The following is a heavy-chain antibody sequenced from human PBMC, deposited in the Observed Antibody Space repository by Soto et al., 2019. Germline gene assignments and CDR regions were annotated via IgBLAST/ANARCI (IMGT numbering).Heavy chain of an antibody. CDR2: IYYIGST. D-gene: IGHD5-12*01. CDR3: ARDAYSGSWLDY. Sequence: TVSGGTIVDLDCYRSLIRQPPGKGLEWIGYIYYIGSTHYNPSLKSRVTISVDTSKNQFSLRLSSVTAADTAVYYCARDAYSGSWLDYWGQGTLVTVSS. CDR1: GGTIVDLDCY. J-gene: IGHJ4*02. V-gene: IGHV4-61*08.